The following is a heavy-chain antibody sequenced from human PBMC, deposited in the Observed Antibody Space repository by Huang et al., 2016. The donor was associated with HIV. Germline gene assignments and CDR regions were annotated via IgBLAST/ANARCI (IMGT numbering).Heavy chain of an antibody. J-gene: IGHJ6*02. CDR2: IRQDGSEK. V-gene: IGHV3-7*01. CDR3: ATKADAMDV. CDR1: TVTFSAYW. Sequence: LVESGGGLVRPGGSLRLSCAGSTVTFSAYWMTGVRQAPGQGLEGVASIRQDGSEKHYVDSVEGRFNISRDNGKKLLFLEMRSLGVDDTAVYFCATKADAMDVWGQGTTVIVSS.